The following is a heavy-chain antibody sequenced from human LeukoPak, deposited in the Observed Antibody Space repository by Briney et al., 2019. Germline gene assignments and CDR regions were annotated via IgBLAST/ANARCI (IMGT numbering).Heavy chain of an antibody. J-gene: IGHJ4*02. Sequence: SETLSLTCTVSGGSISSSNYYWGWIRQPPGKGLEWIGTIYYRGSAYYNPSLKSRVTISVDTSKNQFSLKLSSVTAADTAVYYCVRQWMRDSGAYYNFHHWGQGTLVTVST. D-gene: IGHD3-22*01. CDR1: GGSISSSNYY. V-gene: IGHV4-39*01. CDR3: VRQWMRDSGAYYNFHH. CDR2: IYYRGSA.